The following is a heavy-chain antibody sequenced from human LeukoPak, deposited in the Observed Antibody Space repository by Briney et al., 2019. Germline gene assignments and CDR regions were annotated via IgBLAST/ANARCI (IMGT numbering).Heavy chain of an antibody. CDR1: GGSISSYY. CDR2: IYYSGST. J-gene: IGHJ3*02. V-gene: IGHV4-59*12. D-gene: IGHD4-17*01. Sequence: SETLSLTCTVSGGSISSYYWSWIRQPPGKGLEWIGYIYYSGSTNYNPSLKSRVTISVDTSKNQFSLKLSSVTAADTAVYYCARGSPYGDYVSKDAFDIWGQGTMVTVSS. CDR3: ARGSPYGDYVSKDAFDI.